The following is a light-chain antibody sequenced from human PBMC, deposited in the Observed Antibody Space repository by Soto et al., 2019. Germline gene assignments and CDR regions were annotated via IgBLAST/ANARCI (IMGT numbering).Light chain of an antibody. V-gene: IGKV2-28*01. CDR2: LGS. Sequence: DIVMTQSPLSLPVTPGEPASISCRSSQSLLHSNGYNYLDWYLQKPGQSPQLLIYLGSNRASGGPARFSGSGSGTDFTLQTSRVEAEDVGVYYCIQALQTPTTFGQGTRLEIK. CDR3: IQALQTPTT. J-gene: IGKJ5*01. CDR1: QSLLHSNGYNY.